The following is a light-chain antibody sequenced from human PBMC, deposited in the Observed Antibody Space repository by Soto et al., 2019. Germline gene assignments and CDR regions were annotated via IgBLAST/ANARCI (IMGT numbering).Light chain of an antibody. CDR2: AAS. CDR3: QQSYSTPPYT. V-gene: IGKV1-39*01. J-gene: IGKJ2*01. CDR1: QSITTY. Sequence: DIQMTQSPSSLSASVGDRVTITCRASQSITTYLNWYQQKPGKAPNLLIYAASSLQSGVPSRFSGSGSGTDFTLTISSLQPEDFATYDCQQSYSTPPYTFGQGTKLQSK.